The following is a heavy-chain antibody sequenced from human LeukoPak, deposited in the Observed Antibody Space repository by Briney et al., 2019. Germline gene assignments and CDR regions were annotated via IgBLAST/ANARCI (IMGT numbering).Heavy chain of an antibody. Sequence: PSETLSLTCTVSGGSISSSSYYWGWIRQPPGKGLEWIGSIYHSGSTYYNPSLKSRVTISVDTSKNQFSLKLSSVTAADTAVYYCARNSYGPTISDYWGQGTLVTVSS. D-gene: IGHD5-18*01. CDR2: IYHSGST. V-gene: IGHV4-39*01. CDR3: ARNSYGPTISDY. J-gene: IGHJ4*02. CDR1: GGSISSSSYY.